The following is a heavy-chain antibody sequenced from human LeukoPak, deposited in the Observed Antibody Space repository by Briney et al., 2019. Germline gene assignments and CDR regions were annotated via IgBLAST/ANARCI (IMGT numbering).Heavy chain of an antibody. D-gene: IGHD2-15*01. Sequence: ASVKVSCKASGYTFTSYYMHWVRQAPGQGLEWMGIINPSGGSTSYAQKFQGRVTMTRDTSTSTVYMELSSLRSEDTAVYYCARDSPRSDPSYYFDYWGQGTLVTVSS. CDR2: INPSGGST. J-gene: IGHJ4*02. V-gene: IGHV1-46*01. CDR3: ARDSPRSDPSYYFDY. CDR1: GYTFTSYY.